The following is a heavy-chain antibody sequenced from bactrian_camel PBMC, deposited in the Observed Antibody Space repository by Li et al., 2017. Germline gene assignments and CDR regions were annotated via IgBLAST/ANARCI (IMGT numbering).Heavy chain of an antibody. CDR2: ISAGGGST. CDR1: GFVVPND. Sequence: QVQLVESGGGLVLPGGSLRLSCEASGFVVPNDIAWVRQSPGKGLEWVSAISAGGGSTYYADSVQGRFTISRVNAKHTLYLQMNSLKTEDTAMYYCAKDWAYYGIGYPPDYWGQGTQVTVSS. D-gene: IGHD2*01. V-gene: IGHV3S1*01. CDR3: AKDWAYYGIGYPPDY. J-gene: IGHJ4*01.